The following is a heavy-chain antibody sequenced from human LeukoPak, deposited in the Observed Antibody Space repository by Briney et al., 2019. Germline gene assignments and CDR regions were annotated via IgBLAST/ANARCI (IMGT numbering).Heavy chain of an antibody. CDR3: AKDLGGTGWGYYFDY. D-gene: IGHD6-19*01. V-gene: IGHV3-43*01. CDR2: ITWDGGRA. J-gene: IGHJ4*02. Sequence: GGSLRLSCEASGFKFEEYTMRWIRQAPGKGLEWVSLITWDGGRAIYADSVKGRFTTSTDNSKKSLFLQMGSLRTEDTAFYYCAKDLGGTGWGYYFDYWGQGTLVTVYS. CDR1: GFKFEEYT.